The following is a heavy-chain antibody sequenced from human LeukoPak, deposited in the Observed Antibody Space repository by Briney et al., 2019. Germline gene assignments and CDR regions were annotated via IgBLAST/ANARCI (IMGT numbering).Heavy chain of an antibody. CDR3: ARESSHCFDY. Sequence: PGGSLRLSCAVSGFTFSDYYMIWIRQAPGKGLEWVSYISSRSSTIYYADSVKGRFTISRDNAKNSLYLQMNSLRAEDTAVYYCARESSHCFDYWGQGTLVTVSS. CDR2: ISSRSSTI. V-gene: IGHV3-11*01. J-gene: IGHJ4*02. CDR1: GFTFSDYY. D-gene: IGHD2-2*01.